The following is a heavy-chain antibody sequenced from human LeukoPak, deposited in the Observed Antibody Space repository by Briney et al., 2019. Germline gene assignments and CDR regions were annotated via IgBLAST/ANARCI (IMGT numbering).Heavy chain of an antibody. CDR1: GGSISSYY. CDR2: IYYSGST. V-gene: IGHV4-59*08. D-gene: IGHD3-22*01. CDR3: ARYKKREYYYDSSGYYYVDAFDI. J-gene: IGHJ3*02. Sequence: SETLSLTCTVPGGSISSYYWSWIRQPPGKGLEWIGYIYYSGSTNYNPSLKSRVTISVDTSKNQFSLKLSSVTAADTAVYYCARYKKREYYYDSSGYYYVDAFDIWGQGTMVTVSS.